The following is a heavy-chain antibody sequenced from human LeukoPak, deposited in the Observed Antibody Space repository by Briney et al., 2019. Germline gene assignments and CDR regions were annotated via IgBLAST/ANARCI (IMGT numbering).Heavy chain of an antibody. D-gene: IGHD2-15*01. CDR1: GGSISSGSYY. V-gene: IGHV4-61*02. J-gene: IGHJ4*02. Sequence: SETLSLTCTVSGGSISSGSYYWSWIRQPAGTGLEWIGRIYTSGSTNDNPSLKSRVTISVDTSKNQFSLKLSSVTAADTAVYYCAREGDYCSGGSCYGYWGQGTLVTVSS. CDR3: AREGDYCSGGSCYGY. CDR2: IYTSGST.